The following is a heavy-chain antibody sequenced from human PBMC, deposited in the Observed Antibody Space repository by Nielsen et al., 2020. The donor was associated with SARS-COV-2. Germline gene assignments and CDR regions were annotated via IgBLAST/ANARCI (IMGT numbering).Heavy chain of an antibody. V-gene: IGHV3-73*01. CDR2: IRSKANNYAT. Sequence: GESLKISCAASGFTFSVSAIHWVRQASGRGLEWVGRIRSKANNYATAYGASVKDRFTISRDDSKDTAFLQMSSLKTEETAVYYCTLDPAITVAGLSVACWGQGTLVTVSS. CDR1: GFTFSVSA. D-gene: IGHD6-19*01. CDR3: TLDPAITVAGLSVAC. J-gene: IGHJ4*02.